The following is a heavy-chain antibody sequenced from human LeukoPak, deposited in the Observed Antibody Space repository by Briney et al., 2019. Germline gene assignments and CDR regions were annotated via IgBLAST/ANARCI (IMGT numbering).Heavy chain of an antibody. Sequence: ASVKVSCKASGYTFTGHYMHWVRQAPGQGLEWMGRINPNSGGTNYAQKFQGRVTMTRDTSISTAYMELSRLRSDDTAVYYCALISSSWYAVDYWGQGTLVTVSS. CDR1: GYTFTGHY. CDR3: ALISSSWYAVDY. CDR2: INPNSGGT. V-gene: IGHV1-2*06. D-gene: IGHD6-13*01. J-gene: IGHJ4*02.